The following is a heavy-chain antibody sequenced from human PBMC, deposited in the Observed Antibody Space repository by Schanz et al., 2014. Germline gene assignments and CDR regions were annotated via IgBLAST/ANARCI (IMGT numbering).Heavy chain of an antibody. CDR2: ISYDGNTK. J-gene: IGHJ6*02. CDR1: GGSFSSSSYY. D-gene: IGHD6-6*01. V-gene: IGHV3-30-3*01. CDR3: ATEGPRGTRHPINYYYAMDN. Sequence: QLQVQESGPGLVKPSETLSLSCSFSGGSFSSSSYYWGWVRQAPGKGLEWVALISYDGNTKYYADSVKGRFTISRDNSKNTLFLQMNSLRAEDTAVYYCATEGPRGTRHPINYYYAMDNWGQGTKVTV.